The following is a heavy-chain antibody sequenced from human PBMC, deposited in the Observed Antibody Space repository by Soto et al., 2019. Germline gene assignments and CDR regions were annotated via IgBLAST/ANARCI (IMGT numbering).Heavy chain of an antibody. D-gene: IGHD4-17*01. CDR2: ISPNSGGT. J-gene: IGHJ4*02. CDR1: GYTFTGYY. CDR3: ARSDYCDYEGEFDY. V-gene: IGHV1-2*04. Sequence: GASVKVSCKASGYTFTGYYMHWVRQAPGQGLEWMGWISPNSGGTNYAQKFQGWVTMTRDTSISTAYMELSRLRSDDTAVYYCARSDYCDYEGEFDYWGQGTLVTVSS.